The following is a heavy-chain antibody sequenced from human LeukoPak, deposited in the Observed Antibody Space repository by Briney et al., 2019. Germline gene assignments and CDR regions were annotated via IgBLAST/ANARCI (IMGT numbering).Heavy chain of an antibody. V-gene: IGHV4-30-4*07. CDR2: IYDSVDT. CDR1: GGSISSGGFS. CDR3: ARNRRGGTYYDFWSGYYNRGYFDY. J-gene: IGHJ4*02. Sequence: SETLSLTCAVSGGSISSGGFSWSWIRQPPGKGLEWIGYIYDSVDTYYNPSLKSRVTISVDTSKNQFSLKLSSVTAADTAVYYCARNRRGGTYYDFWSGYYNRGYFDYWGQGTLVTVSS. D-gene: IGHD3-3*01.